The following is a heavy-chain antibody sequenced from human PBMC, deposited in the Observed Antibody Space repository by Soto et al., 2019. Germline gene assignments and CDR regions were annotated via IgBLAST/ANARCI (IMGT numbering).Heavy chain of an antibody. V-gene: IGHV3-23*01. CDR1: GVTFSSYA. Sequence: EVQLLESGGGLVQPGGSLRLSCAASGVTFSSYAMSWVRQAPGKGLEWVSAISGSGGITYYADSVKGRSTISRDNSKNTLYLQMNSLRAEDKAVYYCAKDRHTSRWNDAFDIWGQGTMVTVSS. CDR2: ISGSGGIT. J-gene: IGHJ3*02. D-gene: IGHD6-13*01. CDR3: AKDRHTSRWNDAFDI.